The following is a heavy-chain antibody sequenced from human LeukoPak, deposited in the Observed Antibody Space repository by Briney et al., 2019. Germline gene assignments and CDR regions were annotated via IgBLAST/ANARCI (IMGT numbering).Heavy chain of an antibody. CDR3: AKVKVVGYSTFDY. D-gene: IGHD3-22*01. V-gene: IGHV3-23*01. J-gene: IGHJ4*02. CDR1: GFTFSNSA. CDR2: FTRNDETT. Sequence: GGSLRLSCAASGFTFSNSAMSWVRQAPGKGLEWVSGFTRNDETTSYADSVKGRFTISRDNPRDTLYLQMNSLTAEDTAVYYCAKVKVVGYSTFDYWGQGTLVTVSS.